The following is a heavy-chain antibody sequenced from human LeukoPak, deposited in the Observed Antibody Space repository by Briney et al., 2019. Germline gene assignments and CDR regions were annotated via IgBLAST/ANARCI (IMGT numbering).Heavy chain of an antibody. CDR2: INPSGGST. V-gene: IGHV1-46*01. CDR3: ARDTRGIAVAGYYYYGMDV. CDR1: GYTFTSYY. D-gene: IGHD6-19*01. J-gene: IGHJ6*02. Sequence: ASVKVSCKASGYTFTSYYMHLVRQAPAQGLEWIGIINPSGGSTSYAQKFQGRDTMTRYTSTSTVYMELSILRSEDTAVYYCARDTRGIAVAGYYYYGMDVWGQGTTVSVSS.